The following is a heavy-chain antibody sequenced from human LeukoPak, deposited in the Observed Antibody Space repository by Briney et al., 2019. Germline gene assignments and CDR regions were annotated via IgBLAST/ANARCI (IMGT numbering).Heavy chain of an antibody. CDR1: GYTFTGYY. J-gene: IGHJ4*02. Sequence: ASVKVSCKASGYTFTGYYMHWVRQAPGQGLEWMGWINPNSGGTNYAQKFRGRVTMIRDTSISTAYMELSRLRSDDTAVYYCARVLGHDILTGYPIPFDYWGQGTLVTVSS. V-gene: IGHV1-2*02. CDR3: ARVLGHDILTGYPIPFDY. CDR2: INPNSGGT. D-gene: IGHD3-9*01.